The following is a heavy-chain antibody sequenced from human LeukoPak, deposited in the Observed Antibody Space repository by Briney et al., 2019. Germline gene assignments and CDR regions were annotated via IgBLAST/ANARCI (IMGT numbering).Heavy chain of an antibody. D-gene: IGHD6-19*01. Sequence: GESMNISCKGSGYSFTSYWIAWVRQMPGKGLEWMGIIYPDDSDTRYSPSFQGQVTITADKTIRTAYLHCSSLKATNNAMYYCARPRRSSGWPKDYWGQGPLVTVSS. CDR3: ARPRRSSGWPKDY. V-gene: IGHV5-51*01. CDR1: GYSFTSYW. CDR2: IYPDDSDT. J-gene: IGHJ4*02.